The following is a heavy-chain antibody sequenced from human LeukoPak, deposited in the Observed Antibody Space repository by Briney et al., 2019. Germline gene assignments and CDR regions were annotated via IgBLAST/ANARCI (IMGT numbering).Heavy chain of an antibody. Sequence: GGSLRLSCEVSGFTFTDYWMNWVRQAPGKGLEWVANIKQDGSEKYYVDSVKGRFTISRDNAENSLYLQMTSLRAEDTAVYYCARDLAGPPQEAFDIWGQGTMVTVSS. V-gene: IGHV3-7*01. CDR2: IKQDGSEK. CDR3: ARDLAGPPQEAFDI. J-gene: IGHJ3*02. CDR1: GFTFTDYW.